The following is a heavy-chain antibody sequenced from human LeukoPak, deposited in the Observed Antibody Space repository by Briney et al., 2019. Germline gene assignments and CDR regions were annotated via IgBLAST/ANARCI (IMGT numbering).Heavy chain of an antibody. J-gene: IGHJ4*02. Sequence: GWIRQPPGKGLEWIGSIYYSGSTYYNPSLKSRVTISVDTSKNQFSLKLSSVTAADTAVYYCARTTVVTYPVDYWGQGTLVTVSS. V-gene: IGHV4-39*01. CDR3: ARTTVVTYPVDY. D-gene: IGHD4-23*01. CDR2: IYYSGST.